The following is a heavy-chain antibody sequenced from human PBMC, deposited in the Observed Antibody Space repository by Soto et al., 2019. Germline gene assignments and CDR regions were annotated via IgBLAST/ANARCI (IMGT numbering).Heavy chain of an antibody. CDR3: ARDNARYSSSGTLIDY. V-gene: IGHV1-46*01. D-gene: IGHD6-13*01. J-gene: IGHJ4*02. CDR1: GYTFTSYY. Sequence: ASVKVSCKASGYTFTSYYMHWVRQAPGQGLEWMGIINPSGGSTSYAQKFQGRVTMTRDTSTSTVYMELSSLRSEDTAVYYCARDNARYSSSGTLIDYWGQGTLVTVSS. CDR2: INPSGGST.